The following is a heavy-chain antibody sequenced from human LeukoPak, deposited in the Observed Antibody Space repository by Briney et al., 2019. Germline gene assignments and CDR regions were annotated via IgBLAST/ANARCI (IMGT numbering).Heavy chain of an antibody. D-gene: IGHD2/OR15-2a*01. V-gene: IGHV4-39*01. CDR1: GLTFSSYA. Sequence: GSLRLSCAASGLTFSSYAMNWVRQAPGKGLEWLASIYYSGSTYYSESFKSRVIISIDTSKSQFSLSLSSVTAADTAVYYCARGIVLPSFRFDPWGQGTLVTVSS. CDR2: IYYSGST. J-gene: IGHJ5*02. CDR3: ARGIVLPSFRFDP.